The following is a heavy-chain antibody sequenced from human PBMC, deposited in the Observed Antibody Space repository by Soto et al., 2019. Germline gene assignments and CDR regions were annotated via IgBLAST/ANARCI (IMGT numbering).Heavy chain of an antibody. J-gene: IGHJ5*02. Sequence: QVQLVQSGAEVKKPGASVKVSCKASGYTCTSYGISWVRQAPGQGLEWMGWISAYNGNTNYAQKLQGRVTMTTDTSTSTAYMELRSMRSDATAVYYCARDRRRITIFGVVLNWFDPWGQGTLVTVSS. CDR1: GYTCTSYG. CDR2: ISAYNGNT. CDR3: ARDRRRITIFGVVLNWFDP. D-gene: IGHD3-3*01. V-gene: IGHV1-18*01.